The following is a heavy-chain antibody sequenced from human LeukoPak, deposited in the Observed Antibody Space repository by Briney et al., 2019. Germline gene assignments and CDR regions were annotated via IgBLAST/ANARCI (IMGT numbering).Heavy chain of an antibody. D-gene: IGHD2/OR15-2a*01. CDR1: GFTFSSYG. CDR3: AKDRILGPLDY. Sequence: GGSLRLSCAASGFTFSSYGMPWVRQAPGKGLEWVAVISYDGSNKYYADSVKGRFTISRDNSKNTLYLQMNSLRAEDTAVYYCAKDRILGPLDYWGQGTLVTVSS. J-gene: IGHJ4*02. CDR2: ISYDGSNK. V-gene: IGHV3-30*18.